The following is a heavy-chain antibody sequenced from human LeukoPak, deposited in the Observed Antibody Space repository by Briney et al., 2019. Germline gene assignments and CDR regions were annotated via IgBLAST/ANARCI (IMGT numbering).Heavy chain of an antibody. Sequence: SVKVSCXASGGTFSSYAISWVRQAPGQGLEWMGRIIPILGIANYAQKFQGRVTITADKSTSTAYMELSSLRSEDTAVYYCARDMGYCSSTSCSRYYYYMDVWGKGTTVTVSS. CDR1: GGTFSSYA. D-gene: IGHD2-2*01. V-gene: IGHV1-69*04. CDR3: ARDMGYCSSTSCSRYYYYMDV. CDR2: IIPILGIA. J-gene: IGHJ6*03.